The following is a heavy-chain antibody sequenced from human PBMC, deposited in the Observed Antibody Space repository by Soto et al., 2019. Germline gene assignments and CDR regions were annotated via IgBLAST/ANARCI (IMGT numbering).Heavy chain of an antibody. CDR3: ASLHSGYAFDLDY. CDR2: INHSGST. J-gene: IGHJ4*02. Sequence: SEPLWLTWAVDGGSFSGYYWSWIRQPPGKGLEWVGEINHSGSTNYNPSLKSRVTISVDTSKNQFSLKLSSVTAADTSVYYCASLHSGYAFDLDYWGQGTLVLVSS. D-gene: IGHD5-12*01. V-gene: IGHV4-34*01. CDR1: GGSFSGYY.